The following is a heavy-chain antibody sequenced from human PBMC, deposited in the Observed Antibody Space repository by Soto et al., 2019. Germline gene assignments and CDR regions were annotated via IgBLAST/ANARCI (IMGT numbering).Heavy chain of an antibody. Sequence: HPGGSLRLSCAASGFTFSGYAMTWVRQAPGKGLEWVSALTPGGETTYHIDSVKGRFTISRDNAKNTLYLQMNSLTDADTAGYYCAKDSPVSGNYQVLDYWGQGTLVTVSS. CDR2: LTPGGETT. CDR1: GFTFSGYA. CDR3: AKDSPVSGNYQVLDY. V-gene: IGHV3-23*01. J-gene: IGHJ4*02. D-gene: IGHD1-26*01.